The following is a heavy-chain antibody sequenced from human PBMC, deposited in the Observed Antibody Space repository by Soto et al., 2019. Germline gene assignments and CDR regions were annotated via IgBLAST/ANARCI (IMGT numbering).Heavy chain of an antibody. CDR2: IGGSSGHI. CDR1: GFTFSSYS. Sequence: GGSLRLSCAASGFTFSSYSMVCVRQAPEKGLEWVSSIGGSSGHIYYADSLKGRFTISRDNAKNSLYLQMNSLRVDDTAVYYCARTNGAYSNYFDYWGQGTLVTVSS. J-gene: IGHJ4*02. V-gene: IGHV3-21*01. CDR3: ARTNGAYSNYFDY. D-gene: IGHD2-8*01.